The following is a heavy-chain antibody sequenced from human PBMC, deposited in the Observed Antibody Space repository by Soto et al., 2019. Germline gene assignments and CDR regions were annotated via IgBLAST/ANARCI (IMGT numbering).Heavy chain of an antibody. CDR2: FDPEDGET. J-gene: IGHJ6*02. Sequence: ASVKVSCKVSGYTLTELSMHWVRQAPGKGLEWMGGFDPEDGETIYAQKFQGRVTMTEDTSTDTAYMELSSLRSEDTAVYYCATGWGELLWGYYYYYGMDVWGQGTTVTVSS. D-gene: IGHD1-26*01. CDR3: ATGWGELLWGYYYYYGMDV. V-gene: IGHV1-24*01. CDR1: GYTLTELS.